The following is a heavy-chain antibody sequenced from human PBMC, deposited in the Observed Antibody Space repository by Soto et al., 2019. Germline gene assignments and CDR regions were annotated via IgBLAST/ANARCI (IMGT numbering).Heavy chain of an antibody. CDR3: ACRDG. J-gene: IGHJ4*02. CDR2: IYYSGIT. CDR1: GGSISRYY. Sequence: QVQLQESGPGLVKPSETLSLTCTVSGGSISRYYWNWIRQPPGKGLEWIGYIYYSGITSYNPSLKSRVTMSLDTSKNQLSLKLSSVTAADTAVYSCACRDGWGQGTLVTVSS. V-gene: IGHV4-59*01.